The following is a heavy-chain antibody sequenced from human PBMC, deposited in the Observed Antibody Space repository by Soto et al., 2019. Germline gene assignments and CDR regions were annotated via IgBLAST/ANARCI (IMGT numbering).Heavy chain of an antibody. D-gene: IGHD4-17*01. V-gene: IGHV4-39*01. CDR2: IYYSGST. CDR1: GGSISSSSYY. J-gene: IGHJ6*02. CDR3: ARTQSTLAPYYYYYGMDV. Sequence: SETLSLTCTVSGGSISSSSYYWGWIRQPPGKGLEWIGSIYYSGSTYYNPSLKSRVTISVDTSKNQFSLKLSSVTAADTAVYYCARTQSTLAPYYYYYGMDVWGQGTTVTVSS.